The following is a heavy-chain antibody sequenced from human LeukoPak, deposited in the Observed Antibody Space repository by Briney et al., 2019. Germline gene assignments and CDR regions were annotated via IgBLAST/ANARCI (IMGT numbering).Heavy chain of an antibody. V-gene: IGHV4-39*06. Sequence: SETLSLTCAVSGGSISSSSYYWGWVRQPPGKGLEWIGSIYYSGSTYYNPSIKSRVNISVDPSKNQFPLKLSFVTAADTAVYYCARDGDGYSSGWSYWGQGTLVTVSS. CDR1: GGSISSSSYY. CDR3: ARDGDGYSSGWSY. CDR2: IYYSGST. D-gene: IGHD6-19*01. J-gene: IGHJ4*02.